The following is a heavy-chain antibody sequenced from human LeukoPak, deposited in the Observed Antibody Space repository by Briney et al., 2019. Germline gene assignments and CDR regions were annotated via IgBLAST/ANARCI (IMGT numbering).Heavy chain of an antibody. J-gene: IGHJ6*03. CDR2: IYHAGST. Sequence: SQTLSLTCTVSGGSISSGGYFWSWIRQHPGKGLEWIAHIYHAGSTHDNPSLRGRVAISLATSANQFSLRLSSVTAADTAVYFCARATHYSASTGGPYMDVWGQGTTVTVSS. D-gene: IGHD3-22*01. CDR1: GGSISSGGYF. CDR3: ARATHYSASTGGPYMDV. V-gene: IGHV4-31*03.